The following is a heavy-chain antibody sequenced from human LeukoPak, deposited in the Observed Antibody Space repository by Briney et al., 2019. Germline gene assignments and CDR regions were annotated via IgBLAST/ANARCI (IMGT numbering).Heavy chain of an antibody. Sequence: SETLSLTCTVSGGSVSSGSYYWSWIRQPPGKGLEWIGYIYYSGSTNYNPSLKSRVTISVDTSKNQFSLKLSSVTAADTAVYYCARDHEWAFDYWGQGTPVTVSS. CDR1: GGSVSSGSYY. V-gene: IGHV4-61*01. D-gene: IGHD2-8*01. CDR3: ARDHEWAFDY. J-gene: IGHJ4*02. CDR2: IYYSGST.